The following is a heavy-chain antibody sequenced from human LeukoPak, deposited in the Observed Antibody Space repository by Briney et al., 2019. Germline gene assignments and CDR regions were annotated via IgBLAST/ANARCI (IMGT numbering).Heavy chain of an antibody. CDR2: ISGSGGST. Sequence: PGGSLRLSCAASGFTFSSYAMSWVRQAPGKGLEWVSAISGSGGSTYYADSVKGRFTISRDNSKNTLYLQMNSLRAEHTAVYYCAKDSLPGYSSSWNYFDYWGQGTLVTVSS. CDR1: GFTFSSYA. J-gene: IGHJ4*02. CDR3: AKDSLPGYSSSWNYFDY. V-gene: IGHV3-23*01. D-gene: IGHD6-13*01.